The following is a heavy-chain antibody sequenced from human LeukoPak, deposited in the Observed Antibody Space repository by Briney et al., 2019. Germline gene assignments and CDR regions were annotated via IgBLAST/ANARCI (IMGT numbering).Heavy chain of an antibody. CDR1: GFTFSSYA. D-gene: IGHD3-16*01. Sequence: GGSLRLSCAASGFTFSSYAMSWVRQAPGKGLEWASAISGSGGSTYYADSVKGRFTISRDNSKNTLYLQMNSLRAEDTAVYYCAKGKSMITFGGVIVHWGQGTLVTVSS. CDR2: ISGSGGST. V-gene: IGHV3-23*01. J-gene: IGHJ5*02. CDR3: AKGKSMITFGGVIVH.